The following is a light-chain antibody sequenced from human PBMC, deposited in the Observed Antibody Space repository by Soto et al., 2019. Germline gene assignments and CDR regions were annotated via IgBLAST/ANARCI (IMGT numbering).Light chain of an antibody. CDR3: SSYAGTHIV. CDR2: DVN. J-gene: IGLJ1*01. Sequence: QSALTQPPSASGSPGQSVTISCTGTSSDVGGYNYDSWYQQHPGKAPKLMIYDVNQRPSGVPDRFSGSKSGNTASLTVSGLQAEDEADYYCSSYAGTHIVFGTGTKLTVL. V-gene: IGLV2-8*01. CDR1: SSDVGGYNY.